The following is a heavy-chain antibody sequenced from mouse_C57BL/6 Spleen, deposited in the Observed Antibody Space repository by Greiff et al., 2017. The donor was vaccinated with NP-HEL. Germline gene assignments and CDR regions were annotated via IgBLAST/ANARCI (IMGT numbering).Heavy chain of an antibody. CDR2: INPNNGGT. Sequence: EVQLQQSGPELVKPGASVKISCKASGYTFTDYYMNWVKQSHGKSLEWIGDINPNNGGTSYNQKFKGKATLTVDKSSSTAYMELRSLTSEDSAVYYCAREAMVVAPPFAYWGQGTLVTVSA. V-gene: IGHV1-26*01. CDR3: AREAMVVAPPFAY. CDR1: GYTFTDYY. J-gene: IGHJ3*01. D-gene: IGHD1-1*01.